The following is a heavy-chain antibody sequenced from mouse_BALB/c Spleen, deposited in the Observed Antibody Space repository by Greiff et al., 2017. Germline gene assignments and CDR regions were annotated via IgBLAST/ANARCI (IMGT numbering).Heavy chain of an antibody. CDR3: ARDQIYGHAMDY. CDR1: GFSLTSYG. V-gene: IGHV2-9*02. CDR2: IWAGGST. D-gene: IGHD1-1*01. Sequence: VQRVESGPGLVAPSQSLSITCTVSGFSLTSYGVHWVRQPPGKGLEWLGVIWAGGSTNYNSALMSRLSISKDNSKSQVFLKMNSLQTDDTAMYYCARDQIYGHAMDYWGQGTSVTVSS. J-gene: IGHJ4*01.